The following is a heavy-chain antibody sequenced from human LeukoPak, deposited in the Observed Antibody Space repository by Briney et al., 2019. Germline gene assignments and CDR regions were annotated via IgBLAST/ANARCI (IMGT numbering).Heavy chain of an antibody. CDR2: ISRSSAYI. CDR3: ASFPPYMVRTDAFDI. D-gene: IGHD3-10*01. CDR1: GFTFSNAW. Sequence: GGSLRLSCAASGFTFSNAWMSWVRQAPGKGLEWVSSISRSSAYIYYADSVKGRFTISRDNAKNSLYLQMNSLRAEDTAVYYCASFPPYMVRTDAFDIWGQGTMVTVSS. V-gene: IGHV3-21*01. J-gene: IGHJ3*02.